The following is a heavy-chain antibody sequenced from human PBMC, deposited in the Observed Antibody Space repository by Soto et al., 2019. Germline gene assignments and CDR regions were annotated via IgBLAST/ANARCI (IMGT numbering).Heavy chain of an antibody. V-gene: IGHV3-23*01. CDR2: ISGSGGST. CDR1: GFTFSSDA. CDR3: AKVGGYPLSFQH. Sequence: GGSLRLSCAASGFTFSSDAMSWVRQAPGKGLEWVSAISGSGGSTYYADSVKGRFTISRDNSKNTLYLQMNSLRAEDTAVYYCAKVGGYPLSFQHWGQGTLVTVSS. J-gene: IGHJ1*01. D-gene: IGHD3-3*01.